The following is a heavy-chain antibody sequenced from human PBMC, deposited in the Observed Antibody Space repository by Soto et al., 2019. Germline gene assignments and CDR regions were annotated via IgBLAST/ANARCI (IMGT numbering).Heavy chain of an antibody. V-gene: IGHV3-30-3*01. D-gene: IGHD6-13*01. CDR3: ARDSSSWQRARPAHYYYYYGMDV. CDR1: GFTFSSYA. Sequence: GGSLRLSCAASGFTFSSYAMHWVRQAPGKGLEWVAVISYDGSNKYYADSVKGRFTISRDNSKNTLYLQMNSLRAEDTAGYYCARDSSSWQRARPAHYYYYYGMDVWGQGTTVTVSS. CDR2: ISYDGSNK. J-gene: IGHJ6*02.